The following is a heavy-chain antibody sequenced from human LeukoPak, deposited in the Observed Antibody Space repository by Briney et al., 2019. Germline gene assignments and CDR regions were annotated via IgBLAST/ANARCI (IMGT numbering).Heavy chain of an antibody. CDR3: AKGYSSGWRTYFDY. J-gene: IGHJ4*02. CDR1: GFTFSSCA. V-gene: IGHV3-23*01. D-gene: IGHD6-19*01. CDR2: IISTGGST. Sequence: GGSLRLSCAASGFTFSSCAMSWVRQAPGKGLEWVSGIISTGGSTYYADSVKGRFTISRDNSKGTLSLQMDSLRAEDTAVYYCAKGYSSGWRTYFDYWGQGTLVTVSS.